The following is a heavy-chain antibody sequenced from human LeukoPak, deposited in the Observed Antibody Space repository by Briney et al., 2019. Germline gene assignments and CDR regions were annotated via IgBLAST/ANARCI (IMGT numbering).Heavy chain of an antibody. D-gene: IGHD5-24*01. CDR1: GFIFSSYT. V-gene: IGHV3-21*01. CDR2: ISDTSTYI. Sequence: PGGSLRLSCAASGFIFSSYTMNWVRQAPGEGLEWVSSISDTSTYIYYADSVEGRFTISRDNAKSSLFLQMNSLRAEDTAVYYCTRAPPGRDGHSEYWGQGTVVTVST. CDR3: TRAPPGRDGHSEY. J-gene: IGHJ4*02.